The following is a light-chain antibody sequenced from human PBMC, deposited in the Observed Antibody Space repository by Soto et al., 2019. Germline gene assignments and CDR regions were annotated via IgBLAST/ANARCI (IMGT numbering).Light chain of an antibody. J-gene: IGLJ3*02. CDR1: SSDVGGYNY. CDR2: EVS. V-gene: IGLV2-14*01. Sequence: QSALTQPASVSGSPGQSITISCTGTSSDVGGYNYVSWYQQHPAKAPKLMIYEVSNRPSGVSNRFSGSKSGNTASLTISGLQAEDEADYYCCSYTTGSTVVFGGGTKLTVL. CDR3: CSYTTGSTVV.